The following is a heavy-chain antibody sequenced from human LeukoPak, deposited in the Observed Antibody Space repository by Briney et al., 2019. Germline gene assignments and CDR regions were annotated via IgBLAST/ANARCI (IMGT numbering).Heavy chain of an antibody. CDR1: GFSVSNNY. D-gene: IGHD3/OR15-3a*01. CDR2: IYAGDTI. V-gene: IGHV3-66*01. Sequence: GGSLRLSCVVSGFSVSNNYVSWVRQAPGKGLEWVSVIYAGDTIKYADSVMGRFIISRDNSKNTVYLQMNSLRAEDTALYYCATIGTGDYREDSWGQGTLVTVSS. J-gene: IGHJ4*02. CDR3: ATIGTGDYREDS.